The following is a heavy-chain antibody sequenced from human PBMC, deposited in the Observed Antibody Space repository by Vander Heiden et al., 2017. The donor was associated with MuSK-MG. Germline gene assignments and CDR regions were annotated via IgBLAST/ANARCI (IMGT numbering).Heavy chain of an antibody. CDR1: GGSFSGYY. J-gene: IGHJ6*02. D-gene: IGHD5-18*01. CDR2: INHSGST. CDR3: ARVPYSYGFFYYGMDV. V-gene: IGHV4-34*01. Sequence: QVQLQQWGAGLLKPSETLSLTCAVYGGSFSGYYWSWIRQPPGKGLEWIGEINHSGSTNYNPSLKSRVTISVDTSKNQFSLKLSSVTAAETAVYYCARVPYSYGFFYYGMDVWGQGTTVTVSS.